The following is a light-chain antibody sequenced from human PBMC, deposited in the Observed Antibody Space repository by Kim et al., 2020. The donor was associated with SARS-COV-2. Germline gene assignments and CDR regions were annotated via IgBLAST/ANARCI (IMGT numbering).Light chain of an antibody. CDR1: ALPKQY. J-gene: IGLJ3*02. CDR2: KDS. V-gene: IGLV3-25*03. Sequence: SYELTQPPSVSVSPGQTARITCSGDALPKQYAYWYQQKPGQAPVLVIYKDSERPSGIPERFSGSSSGTTVTLTISGVQAEDEADYYCQSADSSGTCWVFGGGTQLNVL. CDR3: QSADSSGTCWV.